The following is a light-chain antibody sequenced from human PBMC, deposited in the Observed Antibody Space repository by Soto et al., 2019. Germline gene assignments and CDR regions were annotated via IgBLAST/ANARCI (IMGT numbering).Light chain of an antibody. Sequence: DIVLTQSPGTLSLSPGERATLSCRASQRFSSAYLAWYQQKPGQAPRLLIYGTSTRATGIPARFSGSGSGTDFTLTITRLEPEDFAVYYCQQYNTSLAMTFGQGTQLEIK. V-gene: IGKV3-20*01. CDR1: QRFSSAY. CDR2: GTS. CDR3: QQYNTSLAMT. J-gene: IGKJ1*01.